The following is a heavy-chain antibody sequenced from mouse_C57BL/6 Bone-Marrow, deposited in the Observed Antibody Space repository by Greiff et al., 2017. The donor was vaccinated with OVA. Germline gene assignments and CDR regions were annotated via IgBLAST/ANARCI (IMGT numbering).Heavy chain of an antibody. J-gene: IGHJ2*01. V-gene: IGHV1-81*01. Sequence: VQLQQSGAELARPGASVKLSCKASGYTFTSYGISWVKQRTGQGLEWIGEIYPRSGNTYYNEKFKGKATLTADKSSSTAYMQLSSVTTEESAIDYCAREGDYYYGSSCRDDGGQGTTLTVSS. CDR1: GYTFTSYG. CDR3: AREGDYYYGSSCRDD. CDR2: IYPRSGNT. D-gene: IGHD1-1*01.